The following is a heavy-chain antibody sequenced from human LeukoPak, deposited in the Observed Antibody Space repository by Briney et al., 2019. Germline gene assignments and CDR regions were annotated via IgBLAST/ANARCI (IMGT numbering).Heavy chain of an antibody. Sequence: PQASVKVSCKASGYTFTSYDINWVRQATGQGLEWMGWMNPNSGNTGYAQKFQGRVTMTRNTSISTAYMELSSLRSEDTAVYYCARRPYKYYDILTGSYRSEFEYWGQGTLVTVSS. CDR3: ARRPYKYYDILTGSYRSEFEY. J-gene: IGHJ4*02. CDR1: GYTFTSYD. D-gene: IGHD3-9*01. V-gene: IGHV1-8*01. CDR2: MNPNSGNT.